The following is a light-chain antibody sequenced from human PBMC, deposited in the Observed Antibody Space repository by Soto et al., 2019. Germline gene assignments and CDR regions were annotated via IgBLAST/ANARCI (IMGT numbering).Light chain of an antibody. V-gene: IGKV1-33*01. CDR2: DAS. CDR3: QHYNSLPIT. Sequence: DIQMTQTPSSLSASLGDRFAITCQASQDIRFYLNWYQHKTGQAPKLLIYDASQLETGVPSKFSGSGSGTDFTFTINNLQAEDIGTYYCQHYNSLPITFGQGAR. CDR1: QDIRFY. J-gene: IGKJ5*01.